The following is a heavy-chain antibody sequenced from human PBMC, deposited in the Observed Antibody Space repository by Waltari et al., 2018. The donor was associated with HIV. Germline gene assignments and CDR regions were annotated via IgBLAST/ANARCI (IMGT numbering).Heavy chain of an antibody. CDR2: MNPNSGNT. CDR3: ARNSSGKGNRYFYYGLDV. D-gene: IGHD3-22*01. V-gene: IGHV1-8*02. J-gene: IGHJ6*02. CDR1: GYNFLNFA. Sequence: QVHLVQSGPEVKRPGASVKISCKAYGYNFLNFAVNWVRQAAATGPEWLGWMNPNSGNTASPYIFEERVTMTRDVSTDTAYLEMSGLTHEDTAIYYCARNSSGKGNRYFYYGLDVWGQGTPVTV.